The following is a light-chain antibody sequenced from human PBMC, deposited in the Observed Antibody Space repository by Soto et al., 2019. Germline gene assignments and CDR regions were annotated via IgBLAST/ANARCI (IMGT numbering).Light chain of an antibody. CDR3: QQYGSSPPIT. CDR1: QSVSSY. Sequence: EIVLTQSPATLSLSPGERATLSCRASQSVSSYLAWYQQKPGQAPRLLIYDASNRATGIPARFSGSGSGTEFTLTISSLESDDFAVYYCQQYGSSPPITFGQGTRLEIK. CDR2: DAS. V-gene: IGKV3-11*01. J-gene: IGKJ5*01.